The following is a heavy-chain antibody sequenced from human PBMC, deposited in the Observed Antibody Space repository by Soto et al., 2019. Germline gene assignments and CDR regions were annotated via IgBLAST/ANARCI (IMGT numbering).Heavy chain of an antibody. Sequence: GGSLRLSCAASGFTFSDSAMHWVRQASGKGLEWVGRIRSKANNYATAYAASVRGRFTIPRDDSKNTAYLQINSLKTEDTAMYYCTRQLGYCTGTSCYAAGYYYGMDVWGRGTTVTVSS. CDR2: IRSKANNYAT. CDR1: GFTFSDSA. J-gene: IGHJ6*02. D-gene: IGHD2-2*01. CDR3: TRQLGYCTGTSCYAAGYYYGMDV. V-gene: IGHV3-73*01.